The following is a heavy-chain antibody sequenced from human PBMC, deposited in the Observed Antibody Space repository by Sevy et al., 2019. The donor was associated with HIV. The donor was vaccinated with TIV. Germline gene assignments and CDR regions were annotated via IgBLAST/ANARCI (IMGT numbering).Heavy chain of an antibody. V-gene: IGHV4-59*08. D-gene: IGHD3-10*01. CDR3: ARHREYGWGNYYNREFDH. CDR2: MSYSGST. CDR1: GGSISGYY. Sequence: SETLSLTCTVSGGSISGYYWSWIRQPPGKGLEWIGYMSYSGSTNYIPSLKSRVIISIDTSKNQISLKLSSVTAADTAVYYCARHREYGWGNYYNREFDHWGQGTLVTVSS. J-gene: IGHJ4*02.